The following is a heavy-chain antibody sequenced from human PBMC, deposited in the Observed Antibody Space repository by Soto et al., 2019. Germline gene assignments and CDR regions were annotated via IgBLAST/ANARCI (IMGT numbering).Heavy chain of an antibody. V-gene: IGHV4-34*01. CDR3: ARGGSNDWQVAFDI. J-gene: IGHJ3*02. D-gene: IGHD3-9*01. Sequence: SETLSLTCVVSGVAFSTYYYNWLRQSPGKGLEWIGEINHSGSNNYSPSLKSRVTMSLDTSKNQFSLKLTSVTAADTAVYYCARGGSNDWQVAFDIWGQGTMVTVSS. CDR2: INHSGSN. CDR1: GVAFSTYY.